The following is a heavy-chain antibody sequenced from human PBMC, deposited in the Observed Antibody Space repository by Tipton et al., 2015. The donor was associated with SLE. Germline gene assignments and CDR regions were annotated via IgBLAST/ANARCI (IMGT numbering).Heavy chain of an antibody. V-gene: IGHV4-39*07. D-gene: IGHD6-19*01. CDR2: FYAGGSL. CDR3: ARQGTDGWYDAFDI. Sequence: TLSLTCAVSGDSLDSSESYWAWFRQPPGKGLEWIGSFYAGGSLYYKPSLESRVTASMDTSKNHLSLTLTSVTAADTAIYYCARQGTDGWYDAFDIWGPGTMVTVSS. CDR1: GDSLDSSESY. J-gene: IGHJ3*02.